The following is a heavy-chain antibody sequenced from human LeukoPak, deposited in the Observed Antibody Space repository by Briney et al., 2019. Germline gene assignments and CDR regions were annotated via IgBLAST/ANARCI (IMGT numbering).Heavy chain of an antibody. D-gene: IGHD1-1*01. CDR1: GFTISGFW. J-gene: IGHJ4*01. V-gene: IGHV3-74*01. CDR3: LREVQVRAWAFLGL. CDR2: MNSAGTTI. Sequence: GGSLRLSCAASGFTISGFWMHWVRQVPGEGLVWVARMNSAGTTINYADSVKGRFTISRDNVRNTPHLQMNNLSLEDTAVYFCLREVQVRAWAFLGLWGRETLVTVS.